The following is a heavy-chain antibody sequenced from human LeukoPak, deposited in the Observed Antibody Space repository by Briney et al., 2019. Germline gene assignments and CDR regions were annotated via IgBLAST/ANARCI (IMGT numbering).Heavy chain of an antibody. CDR1: GFTLSSYN. Sequence: PGGSLRLSCVASGFTLSSYNMNWVRQAPGKGLEWVSSISSSSSYIYHADSVKGRFTISRDNSKNTLYLQMNSLRAEDTAVYYFGKDNRYDFWSGYFHMDAWGKGTTVTSP. D-gene: IGHD3-3*01. J-gene: IGHJ6*03. CDR3: GKDNRYDFWSGYFHMDA. V-gene: IGHV3-21*04. CDR2: ISSSSSYI.